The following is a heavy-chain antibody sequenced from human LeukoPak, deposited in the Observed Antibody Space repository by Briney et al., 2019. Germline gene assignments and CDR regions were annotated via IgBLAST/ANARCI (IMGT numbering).Heavy chain of an antibody. CDR3: ARDLGQYYDTSDNWFDP. CDR1: GFTFSSYA. Sequence: PGGSLRLSCAASGFTFSSYAMNWVRQAPGKGLEWVSGISGSGGGTYYADSVKGRFTISRDNAKNTLNLQMNSLRAEDTAVYYCARDLGQYYDTSDNWFDPWGQGTLVTVSS. V-gene: IGHV3-23*01. D-gene: IGHD3-22*01. CDR2: ISGSGGGT. J-gene: IGHJ5*02.